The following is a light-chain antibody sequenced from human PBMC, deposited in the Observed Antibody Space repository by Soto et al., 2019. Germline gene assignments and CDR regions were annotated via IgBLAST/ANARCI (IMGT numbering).Light chain of an antibody. J-gene: IGKJ1*01. CDR2: DAS. V-gene: IGKV1-5*01. CDR3: QQYDTYPWT. Sequence: DIQMTQSPSTLSASVGDRVIITCRASQSIVRWLAWYQQKPGKAPNLLIYDASTLKSGVPSRFSGSGSGTEFTLTISSLQPDDFATYYCQQYDTYPWTFGQGTKVDIK. CDR1: QSIVRW.